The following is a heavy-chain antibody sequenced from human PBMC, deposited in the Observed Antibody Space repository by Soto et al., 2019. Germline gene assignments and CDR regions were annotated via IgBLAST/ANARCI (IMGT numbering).Heavy chain of an antibody. CDR2: IIPIFGTA. J-gene: IGHJ4*02. V-gene: IGHV1-69*13. CDR3: ARGNIPGYCSGGSCYSDY. D-gene: IGHD2-15*01. CDR1: GGTFSSYA. Sequence: SVKVSCKASGGTFSSYAISWVRQAPGQGLEWMGGIIPIFGTANYAQKFQGRVTITADESTSTAYMELSSLRSEDTAVYYCARGNIPGYCSGGSCYSDYWGQGTLVTVSS.